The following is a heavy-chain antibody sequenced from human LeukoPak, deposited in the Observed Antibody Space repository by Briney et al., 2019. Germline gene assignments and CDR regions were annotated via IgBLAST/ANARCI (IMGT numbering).Heavy chain of an antibody. CDR3: ARHDGYGSGRWDWFDP. CDR2: LNPINGDT. D-gene: IGHD3-10*01. CDR1: GYTFNENY. Sequence: GASVMVSCKASGYTFNENYIHWVRQAPGQGLEWMGSLNPINGDTKYAHPFNGRVTMTMDTSISTVYMELKTLTSDGTAVYYCARHDGYGSGRWDWFDPWGQGTLVTVSS. J-gene: IGHJ5*02. V-gene: IGHV1-2*07.